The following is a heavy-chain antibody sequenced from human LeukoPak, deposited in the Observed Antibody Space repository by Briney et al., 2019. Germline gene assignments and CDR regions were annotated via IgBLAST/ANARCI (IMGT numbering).Heavy chain of an antibody. Sequence: GGSPRLSCAASGFTFSSYGMHRVRQAPGKGLEWVAFIRYGGSNKYYADSVKGRFTISRDNSKNTLYLQMNSLRAEDTAVYYCAKAAPNDYGDNEYFQHWGQGTLVTVSS. J-gene: IGHJ1*01. D-gene: IGHD4-17*01. CDR3: AKAAPNDYGDNEYFQH. V-gene: IGHV3-30*02. CDR2: IRYGGSNK. CDR1: GFTFSSYG.